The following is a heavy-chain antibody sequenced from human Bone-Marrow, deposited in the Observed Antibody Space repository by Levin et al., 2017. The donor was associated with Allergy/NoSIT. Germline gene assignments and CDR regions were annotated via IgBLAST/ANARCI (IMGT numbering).Heavy chain of an antibody. D-gene: IGHD4-17*01. Sequence: GGSLRLSCAASGLNFNYYGMHWVRQAPGKGLEWVALISFDGRNIYYGDSVKGRFTISRDNSKNTLYLDIHSLSPEDTAMYYCTKDRDRRDYSTKIDFWGQGTLVTVSS. CDR1: GLNFNYYG. V-gene: IGHV3-30*18. CDR2: ISFDGRNI. J-gene: IGHJ4*02. CDR3: TKDRDRRDYSTKIDF.